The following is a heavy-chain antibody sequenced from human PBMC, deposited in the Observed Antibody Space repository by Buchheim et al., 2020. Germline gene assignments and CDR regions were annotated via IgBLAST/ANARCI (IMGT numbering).Heavy chain of an antibody. CDR1: GFTFSSYW. Sequence: EVQLVESGGGLVQPGGSLRLSCAASGFTFSSYWMSWVRQAPGKGLEWVANIKQDGSEKSYVDSVKGQFTISRDNAKNSLYLQMNSLRAEDTAVYYCARDYGDYVGYYYYYYGMDVWGQGTT. CDR2: IKQDGSEK. D-gene: IGHD4-17*01. V-gene: IGHV3-7*01. J-gene: IGHJ6*02. CDR3: ARDYGDYVGYYYYYYGMDV.